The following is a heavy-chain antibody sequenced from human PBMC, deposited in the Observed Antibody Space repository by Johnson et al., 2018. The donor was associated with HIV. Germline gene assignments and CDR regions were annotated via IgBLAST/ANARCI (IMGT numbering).Heavy chain of an antibody. J-gene: IGHJ3*02. V-gene: IGHV3-9*01. D-gene: IGHD2-15*01. CDR1: GFTFNSYA. CDR2: ISWNSGSI. Sequence: VQLVESGGGVVQPGRSLRLSCAASGFTFNSYAMHWVRQAPGKGLEWVSGISWNSGSIGYADSVKGRFTISRDNSKNTLYLQMNSLRAEDTAVYYCARPDIVVVVANAFDIWGQGTMVTVSS. CDR3: ARPDIVVVVANAFDI.